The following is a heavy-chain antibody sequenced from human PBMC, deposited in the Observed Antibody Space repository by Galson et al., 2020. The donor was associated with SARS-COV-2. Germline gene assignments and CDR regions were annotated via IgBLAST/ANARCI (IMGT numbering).Heavy chain of an antibody. D-gene: IGHD6-13*01. CDR2: INWNGGST. Sequence: GGSLSLSCAASGFTFDDYGMSWVRQAPGKGLEWVSGINWNGGSTGYADSVKGRFTISRDNAKNSLYLQMNSLRAEDTALYYCARVEQQLTLRYWGQGTLVTVSS. CDR1: GFTFDDYG. CDR3: ARVEQQLTLRY. V-gene: IGHV3-20*04. J-gene: IGHJ4*02.